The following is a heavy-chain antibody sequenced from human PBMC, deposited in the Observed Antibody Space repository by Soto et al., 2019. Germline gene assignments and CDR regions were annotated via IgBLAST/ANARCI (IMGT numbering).Heavy chain of an antibody. J-gene: IGHJ4*02. CDR2: ISSNGGST. D-gene: IGHD6-6*01. Sequence: GGSLRLSCSASGFTFSSYAMHWVRQAPGKGLEYVSAISSNGGSTYYADSVKGRFTISRDNSKNTLYLQMSSLRAEDTAVYYCVNSVSSSPFHAYYFDYWGQGTLVTVSS. CDR1: GFTFSSYA. V-gene: IGHV3-64D*08. CDR3: VNSVSSSPFHAYYFDY.